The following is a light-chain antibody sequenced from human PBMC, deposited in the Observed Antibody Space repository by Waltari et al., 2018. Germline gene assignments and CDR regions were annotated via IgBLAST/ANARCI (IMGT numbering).Light chain of an antibody. V-gene: IGLV2-23*01. CDR2: EDT. CDR3: SSYAGSSTLV. Sequence: QSALTQPASVSASPGQSMTISCTGTSSHVGTYILVSWYQQHPGKAPKLMIYEDTKRPSGVSNRFSGSKSGNTASLTISGLQAEDEADYFCSSYAGSSTLVFGGGTKLTVL. J-gene: IGLJ3*02. CDR1: SSHVGTYIL.